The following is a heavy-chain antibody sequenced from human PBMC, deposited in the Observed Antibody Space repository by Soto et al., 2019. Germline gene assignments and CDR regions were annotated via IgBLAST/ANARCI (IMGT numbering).Heavy chain of an antibody. CDR2: IYYSGST. CDR3: ARRASRYNWFDP. J-gene: IGHJ5*02. Sequence: SETLSLTCTVSGGSISSYYWSWIRQPPGKGLEWIGYIYYSGSTTYNPSLKSRVTISVDTSKNQFSLKLSSVTAADTAVYYCARRASRYNWFDPWGQGTLVTVSS. V-gene: IGHV4-59*08. CDR1: GGSISSYY.